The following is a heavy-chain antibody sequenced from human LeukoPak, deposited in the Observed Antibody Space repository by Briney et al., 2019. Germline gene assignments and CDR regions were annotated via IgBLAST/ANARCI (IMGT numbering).Heavy chain of an antibody. J-gene: IGHJ6*02. V-gene: IGHV1-69*04. CDR3: ARDRPYGDDPNYYYYGMDV. CDR2: IIPILGIA. CDR1: GYTFSSHA. Sequence: SVKVSCKASGYTFSSHAISWVRQAPGQGLEWMGRIIPILGIANYAQKFQGRVTITADKSTSTAYMELSSLRSEDTAVYYCARDRPYGDDPNYYYYGMDVWGQGTTVTVSS. D-gene: IGHD4-17*01.